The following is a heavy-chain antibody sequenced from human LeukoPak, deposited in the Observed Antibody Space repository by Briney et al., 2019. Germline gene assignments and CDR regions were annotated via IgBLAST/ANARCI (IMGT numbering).Heavy chain of an antibody. CDR3: ARDLPIVVVTSGPFDY. V-gene: IGHV3-48*02. CDR1: GFTFSSYS. Sequence: GGSLRLSCAASGFTFSSYSMNWVRQAPGKGLEWVSYIGSSSSTIYYADSVKGRFTISRDNAKNSLYLQMNSLRDEDTAVYYCARDLPIVVVTSGPFDYWGQGTLVTVSS. CDR2: IGSSSSTI. J-gene: IGHJ4*02. D-gene: IGHD3-22*01.